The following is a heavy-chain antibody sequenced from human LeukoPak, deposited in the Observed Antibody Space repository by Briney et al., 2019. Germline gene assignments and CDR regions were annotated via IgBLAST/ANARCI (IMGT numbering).Heavy chain of an antibody. CDR3: AGGVVGATTLDY. D-gene: IGHD1-26*01. CDR1: GFSFSSYA. V-gene: IGHV3-23*01. J-gene: IGHJ4*02. Sequence: GGSLRLSCAASGFSFSSYAMTWVRQAPGKGLEWVSAVSGRGSSTYYADSVKGRFTISRDNSRNTLYLQMNSLRAEDTAVYYCAGGVVGATTLDYWGQGTLVTVSS. CDR2: VSGRGSST.